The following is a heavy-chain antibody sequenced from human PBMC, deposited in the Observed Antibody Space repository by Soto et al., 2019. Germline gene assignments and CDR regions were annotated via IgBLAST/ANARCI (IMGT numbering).Heavy chain of an antibody. D-gene: IGHD2-15*01. J-gene: IGHJ4*02. CDR3: AKRRGAGGHFDY. CDR1: GVTFSSYA. V-gene: IGHV3-23*01. Sequence: GWSLGLSCAASGVTFSSYAMGWGRQGPGKGLEWVAVVSIGGSTHYADSVRGRFTISRDNSKNTLSLQMNSLTAEDTAVYFCAKRRGAGGHFDYWGQGALVTVSS. CDR2: VSIGGST.